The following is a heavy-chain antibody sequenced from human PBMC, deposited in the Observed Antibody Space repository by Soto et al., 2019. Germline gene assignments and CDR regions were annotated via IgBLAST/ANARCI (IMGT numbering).Heavy chain of an antibody. V-gene: IGHV1-18*01. J-gene: IGHJ5*01. CDR2: ISAYNGNT. CDR1: GYTFTSYG. D-gene: IGHD3-22*01. CDR3: ARDQEGITMIVGGT. Sequence: ASVKVSCKASGYTFTSYGISWVRQAPGQGLEWMGWISAYNGNTNYAQKFQGRVTMTTDTSTSTAYMELRSLRSDDTAVYYCARDQEGITMIVGGTWGQGTLLTVSS.